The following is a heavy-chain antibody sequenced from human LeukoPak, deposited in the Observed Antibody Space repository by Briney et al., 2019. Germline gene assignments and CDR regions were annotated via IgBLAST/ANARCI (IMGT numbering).Heavy chain of an antibody. J-gene: IGHJ4*02. CDR1: GVNFNRFA. D-gene: IGHD2-8*01. V-gene: IGHV3-23*01. CDR3: AKEQRIRHCSEGVSMEGYYFDC. CDR2: LSRGGGST. Sequence: PGGSLRLSRTGSGVNFNRFAIDGVRQAPGQGLEWVSGLSRGGGSTNYADSGKGGFTSSRKKSRRMVFLQMNSLRHEDSAVYYCAKEQRIRHCSEGVSMEGYYFDCWGQGTLVTVSS.